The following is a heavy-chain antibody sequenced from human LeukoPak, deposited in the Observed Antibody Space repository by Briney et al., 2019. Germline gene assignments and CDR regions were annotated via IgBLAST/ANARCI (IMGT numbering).Heavy chain of an antibody. V-gene: IGHV4-38-2*02. CDR2: IYHSGST. CDR3: ARVTPPPVVTATPVYYFDY. CDR1: GYTISSGYY. J-gene: IGHJ4*02. Sequence: SETLSLTCTVSGYTISSGYYWGWIRQPPGKGLEWIGSIYHSGSTYYNPSLKSRVTISVDTSKNQFSLKLSSVTAADTAVYYCARVTPPPVVTATPVYYFDYWGQGTLVTVSS. D-gene: IGHD2-21*02.